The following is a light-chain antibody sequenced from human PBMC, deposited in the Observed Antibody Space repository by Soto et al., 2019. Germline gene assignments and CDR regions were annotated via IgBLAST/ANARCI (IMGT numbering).Light chain of an antibody. V-gene: IGKV1-6*01. CDR1: RGIRND. Sequence: AIQMTHSPSSLSASVGDRVTITCRASRGIRNDLSWYQQKPGKAPKLLIYAASSLQSRVPSRFSGSGSGPDFTLTISSLQPEDFATYYCLQDYTYPLTFGPGTKVDIK. CDR2: AAS. J-gene: IGKJ3*01. CDR3: LQDYTYPLT.